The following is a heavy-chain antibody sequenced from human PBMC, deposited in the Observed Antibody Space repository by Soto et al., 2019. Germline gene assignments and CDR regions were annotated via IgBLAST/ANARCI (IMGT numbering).Heavy chain of an antibody. CDR1: GFTFSIYT. D-gene: IGHD3-9*01. CDR3: ARDDAYYDILTAFYFDY. CDR2: ISGSGGST. J-gene: IGHJ4*02. Sequence: PGGSLRLSCAASGFTFSIYTMNWVRQAPGKGLEWVSSISGSGGSTYYADSVKGRFTISRDNSKNTLYLEMNSLRAEDTAVYYCARDDAYYDILTAFYFDYWGQGTLVTVSS. V-gene: IGHV3-23*01.